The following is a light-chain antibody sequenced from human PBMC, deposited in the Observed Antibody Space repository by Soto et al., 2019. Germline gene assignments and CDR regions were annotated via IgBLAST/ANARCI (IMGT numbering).Light chain of an antibody. CDR1: QSISSW. CDR3: QQYNSYFSLT. Sequence: DIQMTQSPSTLSASVGDRVTITCRASQSISSWLAWYQQKPGKAPKLLIYDASSLESGVTSRFSGSGSGTEFTLTISSLQPDDFATYYLQQYNSYFSLTFGGGTKGEIK. V-gene: IGKV1-5*01. CDR2: DAS. J-gene: IGKJ4*01.